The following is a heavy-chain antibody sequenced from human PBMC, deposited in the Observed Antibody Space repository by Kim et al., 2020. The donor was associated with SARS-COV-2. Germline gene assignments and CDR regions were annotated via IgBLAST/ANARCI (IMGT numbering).Heavy chain of an antibody. CDR3: ASPIAAAGTGVN. Sequence: SETLSLTCAVYGGSFSGYYWSWIRQPPGKGLEWIGEINHSGSTNYNPSLKSQVTISVDTSKNQFSLKLSSVTAADTAVYYCASPIAAAGTGVNWGQGTLVTVSS. CDR1: GGSFSGYY. J-gene: IGHJ4*02. CDR2: INHSGST. D-gene: IGHD6-13*01. V-gene: IGHV4-34*01.